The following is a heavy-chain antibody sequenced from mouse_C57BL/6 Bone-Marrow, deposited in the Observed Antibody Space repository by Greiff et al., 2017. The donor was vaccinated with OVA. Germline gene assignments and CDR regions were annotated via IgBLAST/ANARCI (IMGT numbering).Heavy chain of an antibody. Sequence: EVKLMESGPGLVKPSQSLSLTCSVTGYSITSGYYWNWIRQFPGNKLEWMGYISYDGSNNYNPSLKNRISITRDTSKNQFFLKLNSVTTEDTATYYCARTLLLWGYYAMDYWGQGTSVTVSS. CDR3: ARTLLLWGYYAMDY. J-gene: IGHJ4*01. CDR1: GYSITSGYY. CDR2: ISYDGSN. V-gene: IGHV3-6*01.